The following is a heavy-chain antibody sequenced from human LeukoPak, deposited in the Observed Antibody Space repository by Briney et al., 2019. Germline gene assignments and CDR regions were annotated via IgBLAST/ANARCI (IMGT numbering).Heavy chain of an antibody. J-gene: IGHJ4*02. Sequence: SETLSLTCAVYGGSFSGYYWSWIRQPPGEGLEWIGEINHSGSTNYNPSLKSRVTISVDTSKNQFSLKLSSVTAADTAVYYCARGIAVAGTDYFDYWGQGTLVTVSS. D-gene: IGHD6-19*01. CDR3: ARGIAVAGTDYFDY. CDR1: GGSFSGYY. CDR2: INHSGST. V-gene: IGHV4-34*01.